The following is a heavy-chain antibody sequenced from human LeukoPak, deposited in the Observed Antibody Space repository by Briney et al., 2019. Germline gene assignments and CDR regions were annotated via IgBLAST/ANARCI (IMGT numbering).Heavy chain of an antibody. CDR1: GFTFSSYA. D-gene: IGHD6-19*01. V-gene: IGHV3-23*01. Sequence: SGGSLRLSCAASGFTFSSYAMSWVRQAPGKRLEWVSYISTSSSTILYADSVKDRFTISRDNSKSTLYLQMNSLGAEDTAIYYCAKDTIAVADLFVVGAFDIWGQGTMVTVSS. CDR2: ISTSSSTI. CDR3: AKDTIAVADLFVVGAFDI. J-gene: IGHJ3*02.